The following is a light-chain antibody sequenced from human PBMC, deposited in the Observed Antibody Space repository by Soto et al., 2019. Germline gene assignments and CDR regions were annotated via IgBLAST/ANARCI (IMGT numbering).Light chain of an antibody. V-gene: IGLV2-8*01. CDR1: SSDVGGYNY. CDR2: EVS. J-gene: IGLJ1*01. CDR3: SSYAGSNNLGV. Sequence: QSALTQPPSASGSPGQSVTISCTGTSSDVGGYNYVSWYQQHPGKAPKLMISEVSKRPSGVPDRFSGSKSGNTASLTVSGLQAEDEADYYCSSYAGSNNLGVFGTWTKLTVL.